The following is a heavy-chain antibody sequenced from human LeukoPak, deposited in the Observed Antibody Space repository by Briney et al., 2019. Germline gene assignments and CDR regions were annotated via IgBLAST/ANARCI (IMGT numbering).Heavy chain of an antibody. Sequence: SETLSLTCTVSGGSISSYYWSWIRQPPGKGLEWIGYIYYSGSTNYNPSLKSRVTISVDTPKNQFSLKLSSVTAADTAVYYCARATYYYGSGSYSRFDPWGQGTLVTVSS. V-gene: IGHV4-59*01. J-gene: IGHJ5*02. CDR2: IYYSGST. D-gene: IGHD3-10*01. CDR3: ARATYYYGSGSYSRFDP. CDR1: GGSISSYY.